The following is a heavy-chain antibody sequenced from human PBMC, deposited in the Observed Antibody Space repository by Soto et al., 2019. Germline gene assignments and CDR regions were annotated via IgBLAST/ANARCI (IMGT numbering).Heavy chain of an antibody. J-gene: IGHJ4*02. CDR1: GFTFSDYW. CDR3: AKDPRSSSSWEGYFDY. D-gene: IGHD6-13*01. Sequence: PGGSMRLSCAASGFTFSDYWMHWVRQAPGKGLEWVSAISGSGSSTYYADSVKGRFTISRDNSKNTLYLQMSSLRAEDTAVYYCAKDPRSSSSWEGYFDYWGQGTLVTVSS. V-gene: IGHV3-23*01. CDR2: ISGSGSST.